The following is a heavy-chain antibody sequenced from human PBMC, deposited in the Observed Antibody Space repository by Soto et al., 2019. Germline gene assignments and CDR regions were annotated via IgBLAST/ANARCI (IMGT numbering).Heavy chain of an antibody. J-gene: IGHJ3*02. CDR3: ASPLGSAGTTVNADLDACDI. D-gene: IGHD1-7*01. CDR2: FNHSGST. Sequence: SETLPLPGVAYGGALSAYSWHCFRRPPGKGLKWIGEFNHSGSTNYNPSLKSRVTISVYTSKIQFSLVLSSVTAADTAVYYCASPLGSAGTTVNADLDACDIWGQGTMVTVSS. V-gene: IGHV4-34*01. CDR1: GGALSAYS.